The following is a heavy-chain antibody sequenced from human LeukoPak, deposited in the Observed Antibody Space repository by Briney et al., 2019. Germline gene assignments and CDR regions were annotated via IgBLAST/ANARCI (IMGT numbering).Heavy chain of an antibody. D-gene: IGHD1-26*01. J-gene: IGHJ5*02. V-gene: IGHV3-23*01. Sequence: GGSLRLSCVASGFIFTNFAVSWVRQAPGKGLEWVSAITGNTGSTNYADSVKGRFTISKDNSRSTLYLHMSSLRAEDTAVYYCAKGSSPGGSYFHSWFDPWGQGTLVTVSS. CDR1: GFIFTNFA. CDR3: AKGSSPGGSYFHSWFDP. CDR2: ITGNTGST.